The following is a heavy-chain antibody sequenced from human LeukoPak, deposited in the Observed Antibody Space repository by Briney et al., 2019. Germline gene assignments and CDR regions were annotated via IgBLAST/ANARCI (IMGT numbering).Heavy chain of an antibody. CDR1: GFTVSSNY. Sequence: GGSLRLSCAAYGFTVSSNYMNWVRQAPGKGLEWVSTISGGGGSTFYADSVKGRFTISRDNSKNTLYLQMNSLRAEDTAVYYCAKGRGWLQFFDYWGQGTLVTVSS. CDR3: AKGRGWLQFFDY. D-gene: IGHD5-24*01. CDR2: ISGGGGST. V-gene: IGHV3-23*01. J-gene: IGHJ4*02.